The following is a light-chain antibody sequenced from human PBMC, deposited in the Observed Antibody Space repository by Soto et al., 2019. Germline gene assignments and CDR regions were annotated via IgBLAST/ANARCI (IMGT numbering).Light chain of an antibody. J-gene: IGLJ2*01. CDR1: SSNIGAGYD. CDR2: GNS. Sequence: QAVVTQPPSVSGAPGQRVTISCTGSSSNIGAGYDVHWYQQLPGTAPKLLIYGNSNRPSGVPDRFSGSKSGTSASLAITGLQAEDEADYYCQSYDSSLSGDVVFGGGTKRTVL. CDR3: QSYDSSLSGDVV. V-gene: IGLV1-40*01.